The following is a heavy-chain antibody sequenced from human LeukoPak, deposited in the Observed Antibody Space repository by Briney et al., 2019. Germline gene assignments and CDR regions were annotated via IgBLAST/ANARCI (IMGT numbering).Heavy chain of an antibody. V-gene: IGHV3-23*01. D-gene: IGHD4-23*01. Sequence: PGGSLRLSCAASGFTFSSYAMSWVRQAPGKGLEWVSGISGSGGSTLYADSVKGRFTISRDNSKKTVYLQMNSLKTEDTAVYYCATNSVGSMDVWGQGTTVTVSS. J-gene: IGHJ6*02. CDR1: GFTFSSYA. CDR2: ISGSGGST. CDR3: ATNSVGSMDV.